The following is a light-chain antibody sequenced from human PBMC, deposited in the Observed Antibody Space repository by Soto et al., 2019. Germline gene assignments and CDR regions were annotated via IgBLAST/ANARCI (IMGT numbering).Light chain of an antibody. J-gene: IGKJ1*01. V-gene: IGKV3-20*01. Sequence: EIVMTQSPATLSVSPGERATLSCRASQSVSSNLAWYQQTPGQAPRLLIYDASTRATGTPDRFSGSGSGTDFTLTISRLEPEDFAVYYCQQYGSSGTFGQGTKVDIK. CDR2: DAS. CDR1: QSVSSN. CDR3: QQYGSSGT.